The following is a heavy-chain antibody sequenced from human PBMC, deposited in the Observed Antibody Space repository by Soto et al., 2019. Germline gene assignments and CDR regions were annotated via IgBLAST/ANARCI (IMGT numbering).Heavy chain of an antibody. CDR1: GFTFSSYS. Sequence: EVQLVESGGGLVKPGGSLRLSCAASGFTFSSYSMNWVRQAPGKGLEWVSSISSSSSYIYYADSVKGRFTISRDNAKNSLYLQMNSLRAEDTAVYYCARGGVVRITGYMDVWGKGTTVTVSS. CDR2: ISSSSSYI. V-gene: IGHV3-21*01. J-gene: IGHJ6*03. D-gene: IGHD3-10*01. CDR3: ARGGVVRITGYMDV.